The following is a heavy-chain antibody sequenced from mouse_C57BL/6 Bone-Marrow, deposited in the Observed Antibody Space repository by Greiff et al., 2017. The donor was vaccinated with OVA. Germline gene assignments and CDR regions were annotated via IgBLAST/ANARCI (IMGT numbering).Heavy chain of an antibody. CDR3: ARHGDGYYASYFDY. J-gene: IGHJ2*01. D-gene: IGHD2-3*01. Sequence: VKLMEPGPELVKPGASVKISCKASGYAFSSSWMNWVKQRPGKGLEWIGRIYPGDGDTNYNGKFKGKATLTADKSSSTAYMQLSSLTSEDSAVYFCARHGDGYYASYFDYWGQGTTLTVSS. CDR1: GYAFSSSW. V-gene: IGHV1-82*01. CDR2: IYPGDGDT.